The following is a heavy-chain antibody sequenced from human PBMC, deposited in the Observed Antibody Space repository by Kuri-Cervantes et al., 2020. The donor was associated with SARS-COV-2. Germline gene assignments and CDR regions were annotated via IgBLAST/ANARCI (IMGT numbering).Heavy chain of an antibody. J-gene: IGHJ6*03. V-gene: IGHV1-2*02. CDR2: INPNSGST. D-gene: IGHD6-6*01. Sequence: ASVKVSCKASGYTFTGYYMHWVRQAPGQGLEWMGWINPNSGSTNYAQKLQGRVTMTTDTSTSTAYMELRSLRSDDTAVYYCARDGVRIAARQYCYYYYYMDVWGKGTTVTVSS. CDR1: GYTFTGYY. CDR3: ARDGVRIAARQYCYYYYYMDV.